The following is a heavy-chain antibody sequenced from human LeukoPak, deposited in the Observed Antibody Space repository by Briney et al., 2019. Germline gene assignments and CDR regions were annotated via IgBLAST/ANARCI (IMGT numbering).Heavy chain of an antibody. D-gene: IGHD3-22*01. CDR2: ISYDGSNK. J-gene: IGHJ4*02. V-gene: IGHV3-30-3*01. Sequence: GGSLRLSCAASGFTFSSYAMHWVRQAPGKGLEWVAVISYDGSNKYYADSVKGRFTISRDNSKNTLYLQMNSLRAEDTAVCYCARDSYYYDSSGYWDYWGQGTLVTVSS. CDR1: GFTFSSYA. CDR3: ARDSYYYDSSGYWDY.